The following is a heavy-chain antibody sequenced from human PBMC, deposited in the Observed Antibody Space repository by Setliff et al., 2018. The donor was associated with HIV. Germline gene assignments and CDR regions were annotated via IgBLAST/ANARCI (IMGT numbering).Heavy chain of an antibody. V-gene: IGHV3-30*02. Sequence: GGSLRLSCAASGFTFSSYGMHWVRQAPGKGLEWVAFIQYDESNKYYGDSVSGRFTISRDNSKNTLYLQMNSLRSEDTAVYFCAKSFNSGPTNWNIDVWGTGTTVTVSS. CDR3: AKSFNSGPTNWNIDV. J-gene: IGHJ6*03. D-gene: IGHD1-20*01. CDR1: GFTFSSYG. CDR2: IQYDESNK.